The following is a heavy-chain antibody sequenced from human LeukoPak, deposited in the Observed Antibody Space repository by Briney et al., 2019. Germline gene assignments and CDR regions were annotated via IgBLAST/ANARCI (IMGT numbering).Heavy chain of an antibody. CDR1: GYTFTSYG. Sequence: ASVKVSCKASGYTFTSYGISWVRQAPGQGLEWMGWISAYNGDTNYAQKFQGRVTMTTDTSTSTAYMELISLRSDDTAVYYCASYPYGSNRYYVYWGQGTLVTVSS. D-gene: IGHD6-13*01. J-gene: IGHJ4*02. V-gene: IGHV1-18*01. CDR2: ISAYNGDT. CDR3: ASYPYGSNRYYVY.